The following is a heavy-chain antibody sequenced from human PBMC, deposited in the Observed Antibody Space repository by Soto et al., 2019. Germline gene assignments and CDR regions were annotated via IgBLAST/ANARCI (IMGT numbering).Heavy chain of an antibody. CDR2: INHSGST. J-gene: IGHJ6*02. V-gene: IGHV4-34*01. CDR1: GGSFSGYY. Sequence: QVQLQQWGAGLLKPSETLSLTCAVYGGSFSGYYWSWIRQPPGKGLEWIGEINHSGSTNYNPSLKSRVTLSVDTSKNQFSLKLSSVPAADTAVYYWARVTGRYYYGMDVWGQGTTVTVSS. CDR3: ARVTGRYYYGMDV.